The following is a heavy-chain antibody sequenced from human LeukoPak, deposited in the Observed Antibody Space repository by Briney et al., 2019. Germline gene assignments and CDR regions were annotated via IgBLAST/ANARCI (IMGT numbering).Heavy chain of an antibody. J-gene: IGHJ4*02. CDR1: GGTFSSYA. CDR3: ARDSRYCSSTSCLGF. Sequence: SVKVSCKASGGTFSSYAISWVRQAPGQGLEWMGRIIPILGIANYAQKFQGRVTIPADKSTSTAYMELSSLRSEDTAVYYCARDSRYCSSTSCLGFWGQGTLVTVSS. CDR2: IIPILGIA. D-gene: IGHD2-2*01. V-gene: IGHV1-69*04.